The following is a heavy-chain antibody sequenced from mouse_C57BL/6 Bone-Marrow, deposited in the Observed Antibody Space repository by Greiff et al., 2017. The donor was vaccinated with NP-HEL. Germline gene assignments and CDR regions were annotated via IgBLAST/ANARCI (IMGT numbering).Heavy chain of an antibody. CDR1: GFTFSDYG. CDR3: ARAEGYPYYFDY. Sequence: EVNVVESGGGLVKPGGSLKLSCAASGFTFSDYGMHWVRQAPEKGLEWVAYISSGSSTIYYADTVKGRFTISRDNAKNTLFLQMTSLRSEDTAMYYCARAEGYPYYFDYWGQGTTLTVSS. J-gene: IGHJ2*01. CDR2: ISSGSSTI. V-gene: IGHV5-17*01. D-gene: IGHD2-2*01.